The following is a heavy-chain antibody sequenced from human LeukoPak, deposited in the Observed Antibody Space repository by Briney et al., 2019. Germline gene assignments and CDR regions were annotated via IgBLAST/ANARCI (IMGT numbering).Heavy chain of an antibody. CDR3: ARDYYDFWSGYYNGYYYGMDV. Sequence: GGSLRLSCTASGFTFSSYETNWVRQAPGKGLEWVSYISSSGSTIYYADSVKGRFTISRDNAKNSLYLQMNSLRAEDTAVYYCARDYYDFWSGYYNGYYYGMDVWGQGTTVTVSS. D-gene: IGHD3-3*01. CDR1: GFTFSSYE. CDR2: ISSSGSTI. J-gene: IGHJ6*02. V-gene: IGHV3-48*03.